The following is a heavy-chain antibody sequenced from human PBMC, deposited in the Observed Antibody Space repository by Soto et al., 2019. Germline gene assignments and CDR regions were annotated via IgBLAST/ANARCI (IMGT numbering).Heavy chain of an antibody. V-gene: IGHV3-23*01. J-gene: IGHJ4*02. CDR2: ISGSGGST. CDR3: AKSRGYYYGSGSYGNYFDY. Sequence: GGSLRLSCAASGFTFSSYAMSWVRQAPGKGLEWVSAISGSGGSTYYADSVKGRFTISRDNSKNTLYLQMNSLRAEDTAVYYGAKSRGYYYGSGSYGNYFDYWGQGTLVTVSS. D-gene: IGHD3-10*01. CDR1: GFTFSSYA.